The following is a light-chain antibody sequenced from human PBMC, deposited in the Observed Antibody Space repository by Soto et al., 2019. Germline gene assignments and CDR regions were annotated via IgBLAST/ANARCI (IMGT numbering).Light chain of an antibody. J-gene: IGKJ4*01. CDR1: QSISNN. V-gene: IGKV3-15*01. CDR3: QQYDNWPRSLT. Sequence: EIVVTQSPATLSVSPGEGATLSCRASQSISNNLAWYQQKPGQAPRLLIYGASTRATDVPGRFSGSGSGTEFTLTISRLQSEDFAVYYCQQYDNWPRSLTFGGGTKVEIK. CDR2: GAS.